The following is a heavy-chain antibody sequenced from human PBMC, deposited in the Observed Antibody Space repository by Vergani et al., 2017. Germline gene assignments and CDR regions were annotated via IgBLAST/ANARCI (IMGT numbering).Heavy chain of an antibody. V-gene: IGHV4-61*02. CDR1: GASITSGSFY. D-gene: IGHD3-16*01. CDR3: VRASWRSDVREVYWFDT. CDR2: IHASGTK. Sequence: QVHLNEAGPGLVKPSQTLSLTCTVSGASITSGSFYWSWIRQPAGKGLEWIGRIHASGTKNYNPSLRSRVTLSVDTSKNQLSLKMISMTAADTAVYYCVRASWRSDVREVYWFDTWGQGTLVSVSS. J-gene: IGHJ5*02.